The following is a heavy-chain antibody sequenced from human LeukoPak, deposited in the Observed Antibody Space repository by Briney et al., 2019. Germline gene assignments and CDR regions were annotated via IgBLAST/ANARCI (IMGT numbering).Heavy chain of an antibody. J-gene: IGHJ4*02. CDR1: GYSFTSYW. CDR3: ARRIRRNDFWSGYYPYYFDY. V-gene: IGHV5-51*01. Sequence: GESLKISCKGSGYSFTSYWIGWVRQMPGKGLEWMGHIYPGDSDTRYSPSFQGQVTISADKSISTAYLQWSSLKASDTAMYYCARRIRRNDFWSGYYPYYFDYWGQGTLVTVSS. CDR2: IYPGDSDT. D-gene: IGHD3-3*01.